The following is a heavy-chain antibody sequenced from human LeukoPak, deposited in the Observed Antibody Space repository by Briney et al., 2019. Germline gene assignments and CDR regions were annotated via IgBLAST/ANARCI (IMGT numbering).Heavy chain of an antibody. Sequence: PGGSLRLSCAASGFTFSSYWMSWVRQAPGKGLEWVANIKQDGSEKYYVDSVKGRFTISRDNAKNSLYLQMNSLRAEDTAVYYCARANGEQWDPDAFDIWGQGTMVTVSS. V-gene: IGHV3-7*01. CDR1: GFTFSSYW. D-gene: IGHD6-19*01. CDR3: ARANGEQWDPDAFDI. J-gene: IGHJ3*02. CDR2: IKQDGSEK.